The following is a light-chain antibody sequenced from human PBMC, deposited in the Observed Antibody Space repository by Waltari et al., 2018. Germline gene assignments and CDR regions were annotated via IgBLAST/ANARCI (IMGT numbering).Light chain of an antibody. Sequence: QSVLTQPPSASRTPGQTLSSSSSGSGPNTGSQHAYWYQHAPGTAPQLLIYRNEQRPSGVPDRFSGSKSGTSASLAISGLRSEDEADYFCTSWDDSLNAWVFGGGTKLTVL. J-gene: IGLJ3*02. CDR2: RNE. CDR1: GPNTGSQH. CDR3: TSWDDSLNAWV. V-gene: IGLV1-47*01.